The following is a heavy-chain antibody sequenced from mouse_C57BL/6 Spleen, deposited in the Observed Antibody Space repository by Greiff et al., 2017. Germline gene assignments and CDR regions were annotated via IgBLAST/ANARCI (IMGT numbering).Heavy chain of an antibody. CDR1: GYTFTEYT. CDR2: IYPGSGSI. V-gene: IGHV1-62-2*01. Sequence: QVQLLQSGAELVKPGASVKLSCKASGYTFTEYTINWVKQRSGQGLEWIGWIYPGSGSIKYNEKFKDKATLTADKSSSTVYMELSRLTSEDSAVYFCTGHEGDTTVVDPYYFDYWGQGTTLTVSS. D-gene: IGHD1-1*01. J-gene: IGHJ2*01. CDR3: TGHEGDTTVVDPYYFDY.